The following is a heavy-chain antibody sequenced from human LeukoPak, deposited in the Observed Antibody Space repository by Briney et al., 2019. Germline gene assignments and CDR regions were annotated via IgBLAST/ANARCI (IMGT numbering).Heavy chain of an antibody. Sequence: SGTLSLTCTVSGGPISSSYFWGWVRQPPGKGLEWIGTTDYSGTTYYNPSLKSRVTIFVDKSKNQFSLKLSSVTAPDTAFYYCARHSGGSYVFAFDVWGQGTVFTVSS. CDR3: ARHSGGSYVFAFDV. CDR1: GGPISSSYF. CDR2: TDYSGTT. J-gene: IGHJ3*01. V-gene: IGHV4-39*01. D-gene: IGHD2-15*01.